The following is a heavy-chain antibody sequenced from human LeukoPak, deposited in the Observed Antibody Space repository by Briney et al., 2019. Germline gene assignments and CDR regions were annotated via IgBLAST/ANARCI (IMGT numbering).Heavy chain of an antibody. Sequence: GGSLRLPCAASGFTFSSYAMSWVRQAPGKGLEWVSAISGSGGSTYYADSVEGRFTISRDNSKNTLYLQMNSLRAEDTAVYYCAKGAMIVVVTNPFDYWGQGTLVTVSS. J-gene: IGHJ4*02. D-gene: IGHD3-22*01. V-gene: IGHV3-23*01. CDR2: ISGSGGST. CDR3: AKGAMIVVVTNPFDY. CDR1: GFTFSSYA.